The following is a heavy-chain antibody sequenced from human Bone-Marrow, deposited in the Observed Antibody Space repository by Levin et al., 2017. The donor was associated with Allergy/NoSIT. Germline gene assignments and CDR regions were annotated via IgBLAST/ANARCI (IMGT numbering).Heavy chain of an antibody. CDR2: ISWNSGKT. Sequence: AGGSLRLSCVASGFTSGFMFDDYGMNWVRQAPGKGLEWVSSISWNSGKTEYADSVKGRFTISRDNARNSLYLQMDSLRPEDTALYYCVRSYSSSWSGWFDAWGQGTLVTVFS. CDR3: VRSYSSSWSGWFDA. V-gene: IGHV3-9*01. CDR1: GFMFDDYG. J-gene: IGHJ5*02. D-gene: IGHD6-13*01.